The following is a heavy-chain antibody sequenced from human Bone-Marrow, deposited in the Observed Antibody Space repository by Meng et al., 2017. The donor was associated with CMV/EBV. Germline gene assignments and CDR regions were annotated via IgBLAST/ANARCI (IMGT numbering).Heavy chain of an antibody. J-gene: IGHJ4*02. CDR3: SRDQVEMATIYFDY. CDR2: INPSGGST. D-gene: IGHD5-24*01. CDR1: GYTFTSYY. V-gene: IGHV1-46*01. Sequence: ASVKVSCKASGYTFTSYYMHWVRQAPGQGREWMGIINPSGGSTSYAQKFQGRVTMTRDTSTSTVYMEPSSLRSEDTAVYYCSRDQVEMATIYFDYWGQGTLVTVSS.